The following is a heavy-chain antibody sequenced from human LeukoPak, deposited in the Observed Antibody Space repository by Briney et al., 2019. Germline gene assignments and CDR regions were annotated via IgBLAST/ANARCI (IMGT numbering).Heavy chain of an antibody. D-gene: IGHD3-22*01. CDR2: IKSDGST. V-gene: IGHV3-74*01. Sequence: GGSLRLSCAASGFTFSTYWMHWVRQAPGKGLVWVSRIKSDGSTNYADSVKGRITISRDNAKNTVSLQMNSLRPEDTGVYYCARAPSEIGGYYPEYFRHWGQGTLVTVSS. CDR1: GFTFSTYW. CDR3: ARAPSEIGGYYPEYFRH. J-gene: IGHJ1*01.